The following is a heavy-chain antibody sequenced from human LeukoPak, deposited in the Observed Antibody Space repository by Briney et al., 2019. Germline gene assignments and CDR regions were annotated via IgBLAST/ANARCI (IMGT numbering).Heavy chain of an antibody. J-gene: IGHJ3*02. D-gene: IGHD2-2*01. V-gene: IGHV4-38-2*01. CDR2: IYHSGST. Sequence: PSETLSLTCAVSGYSISSGYYWGWIRQPPGKGLEWIGSIYHSGSTYYNPSLKSRVTISVDTSKNQFSLKLSSVTAADTAVYYCASQVPIVVVPAAPYAFDIWGQGTMVTVSS. CDR1: GYSISSGYY. CDR3: ASQVPIVVVPAAPYAFDI.